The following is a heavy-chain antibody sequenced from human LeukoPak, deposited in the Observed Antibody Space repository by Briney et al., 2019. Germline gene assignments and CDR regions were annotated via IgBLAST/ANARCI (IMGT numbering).Heavy chain of an antibody. D-gene: IGHD6-13*01. J-gene: IGHJ4*02. V-gene: IGHV3-30*02. Sequence: GGSLRLSCAASGFTFSSYGMHWVRQAPGKGLEWVAFIRYDGSNKYYADSVKGRFTISRDNSKNTLYLQMNSLRAEDTAVYYCAKERGSIAAAGLDYWGQGTLVTVSS. CDR2: IRYDGSNK. CDR3: AKERGSIAAAGLDY. CDR1: GFTFSSYG.